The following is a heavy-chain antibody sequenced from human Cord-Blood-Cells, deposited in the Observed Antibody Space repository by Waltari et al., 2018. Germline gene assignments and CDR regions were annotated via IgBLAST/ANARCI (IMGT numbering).Heavy chain of an antibody. CDR3: ARGKDSSSWYNWFDP. J-gene: IGHJ5*02. CDR2: INPNSGGT. V-gene: IGHV1-2*02. D-gene: IGHD6-13*01. CDR1: GYTFTGYY. Sequence: QVQLVQSGAEVKKPGASVKVSCKASGYTFTGYYMHWVRKAPGQGLEWMGWINPNSGGTNYAQKFQGRVTMTRDTSISTAYMELSRLRSDDTAVYYCARGKDSSSWYNWFDPWGQGTLVTVSS.